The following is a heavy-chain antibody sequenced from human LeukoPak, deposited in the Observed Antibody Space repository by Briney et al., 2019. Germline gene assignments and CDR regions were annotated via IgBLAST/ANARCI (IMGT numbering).Heavy chain of an antibody. J-gene: IGHJ4*02. CDR3: ARHRSKWLQSSFDY. Sequence: SETLSLTCTVSGGSISSYYWSWIRQPPGKGLEWIGYIYYSGSTNYNPSLKSRVTISVDTSKNQFSLKLSSVTAADTAMYYCARHRSKWLQSSFDYWGQGTLVTVSS. CDR1: GGSISSYY. V-gene: IGHV4-59*01. CDR2: IYYSGST. D-gene: IGHD5-24*01.